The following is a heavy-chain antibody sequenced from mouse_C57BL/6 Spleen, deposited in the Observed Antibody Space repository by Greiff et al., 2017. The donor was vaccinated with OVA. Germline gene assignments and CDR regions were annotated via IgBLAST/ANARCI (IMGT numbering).Heavy chain of an antibody. Sequence: QVQLQQPGAELVKPGASVKLSCKASGYTFTSYWMQWVKQRPGQGLEWIGEIDPSDSYTNYNQKFKGKATLTVDTSSSTAYMQLSSLTSEDSAVYYCARWDGLGYYWGQGTTLTVSS. CDR2: IDPSDSYT. V-gene: IGHV1-50*01. J-gene: IGHJ2*01. CDR1: GYTFTSYW. CDR3: ARWDGLGYY. D-gene: IGHD4-1*01.